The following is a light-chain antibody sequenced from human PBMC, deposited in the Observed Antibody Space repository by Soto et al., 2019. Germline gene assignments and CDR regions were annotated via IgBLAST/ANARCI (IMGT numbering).Light chain of an antibody. CDR3: QQYNKWPLFT. Sequence: EILMTQSPATLSVSPGDRATLSCRASQSVGNNLAWYQQRPAQAPRLLIYGASTRATGIPARFSGSGSGTEFTLTINSLQSEDFALYYCQQYNKWPLFTFGPGTRVDI. CDR2: GAS. CDR1: QSVGNN. V-gene: IGKV3-15*01. J-gene: IGKJ3*01.